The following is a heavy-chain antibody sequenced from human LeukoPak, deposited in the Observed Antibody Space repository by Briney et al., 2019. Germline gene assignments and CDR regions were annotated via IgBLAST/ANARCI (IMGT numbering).Heavy chain of an antibody. J-gene: IGHJ5*02. CDR2: ISGSGGST. CDR1: GFTFSSYG. Sequence: GGTLRLSCAASGFTFSSYGMSWVRQSPGKGLEWVSAISGSGGSTYYADSVKGRFTISRDNSKNTLYLQMNSLRADDTAVYYCARHDWFDPWGQGTLVTVSS. CDR3: ARHDWFDP. V-gene: IGHV3-23*01. D-gene: IGHD3-3*01.